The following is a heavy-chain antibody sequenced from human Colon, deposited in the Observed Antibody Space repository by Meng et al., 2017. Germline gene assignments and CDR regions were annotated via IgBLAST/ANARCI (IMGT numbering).Heavy chain of an antibody. V-gene: IGHV4-61*03. CDR1: GASVSSDSHY. D-gene: IGHD4-17*01. Sequence: VPLKQSAPGLVRPSETLSLTCTVSGASVSSDSHYWSWIRQSPGKGLEWIGYIYYTGNTNYNPSLASRVSMSLDTSKNHFSLHLTSVTAADTAIYYCARVNGDFDEAWFDPWGQGTLVTVSS. CDR3: ARVNGDFDEAWFDP. J-gene: IGHJ5*02. CDR2: IYYTGNT.